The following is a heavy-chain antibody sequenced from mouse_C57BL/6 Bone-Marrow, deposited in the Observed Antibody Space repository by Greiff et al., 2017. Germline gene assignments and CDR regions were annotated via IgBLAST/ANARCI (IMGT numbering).Heavy chain of an antibody. CDR3: ARWPPFDY. J-gene: IGHJ2*01. Sequence: QVQLQQPGAELVRPGTSVKLSCKASGYTFTSYWMHWVKQRPGQGLGWIGVIDPSDIYTNYNQKFKGKATLTVDTSSSTAYMQLRSLTSEDSAVYYCARWPPFDYWGQGTTLTVSS. CDR1: GYTFTSYW. CDR2: IDPSDIYT. V-gene: IGHV1-59*01.